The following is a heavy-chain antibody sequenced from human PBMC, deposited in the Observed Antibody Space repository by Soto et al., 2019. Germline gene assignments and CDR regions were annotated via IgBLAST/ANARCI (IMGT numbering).Heavy chain of an antibody. J-gene: IGHJ5*01. D-gene: IGHD1-1*01. CDR3: ARARQGCSANNCYFDP. CDR1: GGSVRAPDW. Sequence: PSETLSLTCTLSGGSVRAPDWWNWVRQSPDEGLEWIAEVHISGHSNYNPSLRSRVSVSIDSSKNQFYLNLNSVTAADTAIYYCARARQGCSANNCYFDPWGQGTQVTVSS. CDR2: VHISGHS. V-gene: IGHV4-4*02.